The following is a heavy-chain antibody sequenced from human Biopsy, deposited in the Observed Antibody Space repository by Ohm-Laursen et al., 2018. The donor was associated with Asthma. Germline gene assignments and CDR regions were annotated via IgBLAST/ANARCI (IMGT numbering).Heavy chain of an antibody. CDR1: GFTFSKYS. J-gene: IGHJ4*02. D-gene: IGHD2-2*01. CDR3: ARDGTDMNEAMPKDY. Sequence: GSLRLSLAASGFTFSKYSRNWVRQTPRRALDWVSSISSSSSYIYYADSVKGRFTISRDNAKNSLYLQMNSLRAEDTAVYYCARDGTDMNEAMPKDYWGQGTLVTVSS. V-gene: IGHV3-21*01. CDR2: ISSSSSYI.